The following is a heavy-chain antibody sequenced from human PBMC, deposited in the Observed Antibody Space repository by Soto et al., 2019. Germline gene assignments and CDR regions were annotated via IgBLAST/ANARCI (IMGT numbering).Heavy chain of an antibody. CDR3: AKDLHWYGMDV. J-gene: IGHJ6*02. V-gene: IGHV3-23*01. Sequence: EVQLLESGAGLVQPGESLRLSCAASGFTFGSYFMNWVRQAPGKGPEWVSDINKDGGRTHYADSVRGRFTISRDNSRNTLYLQMNRLRAEDTALYYCAKDLHWYGMDVWGQGTTVTVSS. CDR2: INKDGGRT. CDR1: GFTFGSYF. D-gene: IGHD1-1*01.